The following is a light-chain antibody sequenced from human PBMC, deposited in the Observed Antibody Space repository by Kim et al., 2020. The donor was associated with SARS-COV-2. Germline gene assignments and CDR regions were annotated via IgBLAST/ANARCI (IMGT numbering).Light chain of an antibody. Sequence: DIVMTQSPDSLAVSLGERATINCKSSQSVLYSPNNKNYLAWYQQKPGQPPKLLIYWASTRESGVPDRFSGSGSGTYFTLTISSLQAEDVAVYYCQQYYSTPFTFGPGTKVDIK. CDR3: QQYYSTPFT. V-gene: IGKV4-1*01. J-gene: IGKJ3*01. CDR1: QSVLYSPNNKNY. CDR2: WAS.